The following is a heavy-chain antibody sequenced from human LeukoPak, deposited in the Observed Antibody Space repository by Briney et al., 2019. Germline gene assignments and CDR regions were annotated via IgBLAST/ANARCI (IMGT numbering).Heavy chain of an antibody. CDR3: ARPGTPLGAFDI. CDR1: GGTFSSYA. V-gene: IGHV1-69*04. D-gene: IGHD1-14*01. CDR2: IISILGIA. J-gene: IGHJ3*02. Sequence: ASVKVSCKASGGTFSSYAISWVRQAPGQGLEWMGRIISILGIANYAQKFQGRVTITADKSTSTAYMELSSLRSEDTAVYYCARPGTPLGAFDIWGQGTMVTVSS.